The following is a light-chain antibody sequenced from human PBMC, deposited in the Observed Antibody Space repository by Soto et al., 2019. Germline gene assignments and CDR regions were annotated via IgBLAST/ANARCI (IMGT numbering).Light chain of an antibody. J-gene: IGKJ4*01. CDR1: QSISSSY. CDR2: AAS. Sequence: EIVLTQSPGTLSLSPGEGGTLSCRASQSISSSYLAWYQQKPGQSPRLLFYAASSRATGVPDRFSGSGSGTEFTLTITSLQSEDFAIYYCQHYVTWPLAFGGGTRVENK. CDR3: QHYVTWPLA. V-gene: IGKV3-20*01.